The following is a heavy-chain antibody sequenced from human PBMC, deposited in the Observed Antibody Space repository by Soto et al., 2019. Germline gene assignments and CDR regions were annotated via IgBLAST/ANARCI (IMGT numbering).Heavy chain of an antibody. Sequence: QLELVQSGAEVMEPGSSVKLSCKASGGSLRNSGINWVRQAPGQGLEWVGGIIPIIGTPNYLQRLQTRVTITADESTNTTLLELGSLRFDDTAIYYCARERDGSGSLSYHFDQWGQGTLVTVSS. J-gene: IGHJ4*02. CDR3: ARERDGSGSLSYHFDQ. D-gene: IGHD3-10*01. CDR2: IIPIIGTP. V-gene: IGHV1-69*01. CDR1: GGSLRNSG.